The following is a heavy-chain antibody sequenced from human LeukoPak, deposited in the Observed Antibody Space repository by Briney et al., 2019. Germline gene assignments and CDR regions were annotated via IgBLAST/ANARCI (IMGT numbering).Heavy chain of an antibody. Sequence: SETLSLTCAVSGGSISSNSYYWGWIRQPPGKGLEWIGSIYYSGSTYYNPSLKSRVTISVDTSKDQFSLKLSSVTAADTAVYYCARTRYYYNSRSYGAPYYFDYWGQGTLVTVSS. V-gene: IGHV4-39*01. D-gene: IGHD3-10*01. CDR2: IYYSGST. CDR3: ARTRYYYNSRSYGAPYYFDY. CDR1: GGSISSNSYY. J-gene: IGHJ4*02.